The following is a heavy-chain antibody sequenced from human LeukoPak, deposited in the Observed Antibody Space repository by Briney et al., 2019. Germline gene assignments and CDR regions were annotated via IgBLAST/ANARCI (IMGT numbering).Heavy chain of an antibody. Sequence: PSETLSLTCAVYGGSFSDYYWAWIRQPPGKGLEWIGEINHRGSTHYNPSLKSRVTISVDTSKKQFSLKLSSVTAADTAVYYCATYSTGFDIWGQGTVVTVSS. CDR2: INHRGST. CDR1: GGSFSDYY. CDR3: ATYSTGFDI. V-gene: IGHV4-34*01. D-gene: IGHD6-19*01. J-gene: IGHJ3*02.